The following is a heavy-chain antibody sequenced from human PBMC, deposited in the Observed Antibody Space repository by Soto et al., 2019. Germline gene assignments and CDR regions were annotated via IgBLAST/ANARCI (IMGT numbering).Heavy chain of an antibody. CDR1: GFTFDDYG. CDR2: INWNGGST. D-gene: IGHD1-7*01. CDR3: ARGSRTRYYYYYYMDV. Sequence: GGSLRLSCAASGFTFDDYGMSWVRQAPGKGLEWVSGINWNGGSTGYADVVKGRFTISRDNAKNSLYLKMNSLRAEDTALYHCARGSRTRYYYYYYMDVWGKGTTVTVSS. J-gene: IGHJ6*03. V-gene: IGHV3-20*01.